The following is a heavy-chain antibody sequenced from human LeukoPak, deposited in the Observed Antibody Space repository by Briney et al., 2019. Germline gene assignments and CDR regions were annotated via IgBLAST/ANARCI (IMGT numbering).Heavy chain of an antibody. CDR2: ISGSGGIT. V-gene: IGHV3-23*01. Sequence: GGSLRLSCAASGFTFSSYAMRWVRQAPGKGLEWVSGISGSGGITYYADSVKGRFTISRDNSKNTVYLQMNSLRAEDTAVYYCGKDYYGSGSHFLDYWGQGTLVPVSS. CDR3: GKDYYGSGSHFLDY. CDR1: GFTFSSYA. J-gene: IGHJ4*02. D-gene: IGHD3-10*01.